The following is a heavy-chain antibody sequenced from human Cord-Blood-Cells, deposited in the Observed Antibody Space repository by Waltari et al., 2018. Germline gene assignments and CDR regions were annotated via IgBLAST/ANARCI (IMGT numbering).Heavy chain of an antibody. D-gene: IGHD6-13*01. CDR1: GGSFRGYF. Sequence: QVQLQQWGAGLLKPSETLYLTCAASGGSFRGYFWRWIRQPPGKGLEWIGEINHSGSTNYNPSLKSRVTISVDTSKNQFSLKLSSVTAADTAVYYCATEKYSSSWYWFDPWGQGTLVTVSS. V-gene: IGHV4-34*01. CDR3: ATEKYSSSWYWFDP. CDR2: INHSGST. J-gene: IGHJ5*02.